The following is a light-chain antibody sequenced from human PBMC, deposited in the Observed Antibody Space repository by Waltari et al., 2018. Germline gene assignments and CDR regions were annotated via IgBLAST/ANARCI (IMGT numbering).Light chain of an antibody. CDR2: WAS. Sequence: DIVMTQSPDSLAVSLGDRATINCKSSQSVLYSPSNKNYLAWYQQRPGQPPKLLLFWASTRESGVPDRFSGSGSGTDFTLTISGLQAEDVAVYYCQQYDSTPYTFGQGTKLEIK. CDR1: QSVLYSPSNKNY. CDR3: QQYDSTPYT. V-gene: IGKV4-1*01. J-gene: IGKJ2*01.